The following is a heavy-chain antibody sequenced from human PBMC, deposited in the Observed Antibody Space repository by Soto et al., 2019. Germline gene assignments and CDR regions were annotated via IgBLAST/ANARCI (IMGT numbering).Heavy chain of an antibody. V-gene: IGHV3-53*01. CDR2: IYSGGST. Sequence: LRLSCAASGFTVSTNYMSWVRRAPGKGLEWVSVIYSGGSTYYADSVKGRFTISRDNSKNTLYLQMNSLRAEDTAVYYCARASIAAAGYYFDYWGQGTLVTVSS. D-gene: IGHD6-13*01. J-gene: IGHJ4*02. CDR3: ARASIAAAGYYFDY. CDR1: GFTVSTNY.